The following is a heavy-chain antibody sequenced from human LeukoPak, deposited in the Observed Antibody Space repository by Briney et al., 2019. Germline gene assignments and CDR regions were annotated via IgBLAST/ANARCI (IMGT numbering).Heavy chain of an antibody. CDR3: ASRDYYGSGSYSPY. J-gene: IGHJ4*02. Sequence: GGSLRLSCAASGLTFSSYAMSWVRQAPGKGLEWVSAISGSGGSTYYADSVKGRFTISRDDSKNTLYLQMNSLRAEDTAVYYCASRDYYGSGSYSPYWGQGTLVTVSS. D-gene: IGHD3-10*01. V-gene: IGHV3-23*01. CDR1: GLTFSSYA. CDR2: ISGSGGST.